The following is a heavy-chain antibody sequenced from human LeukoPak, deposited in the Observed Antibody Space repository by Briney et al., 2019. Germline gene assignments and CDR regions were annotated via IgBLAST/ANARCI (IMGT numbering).Heavy chain of an antibody. J-gene: IGHJ2*01. Sequence: GGSLKLSCAASGFTFSGSAMHWVRLASGKGLEWVGRVRSKNNYYATTYAASVRGRFTISRDDPKNMAYLQMDSLKAEDTAVYFCSRTSDSAWYFDLWGRGTLVTVSS. CDR2: VRSKNNYYAT. CDR3: SRTSDSAWYFDL. D-gene: IGHD3-10*01. V-gene: IGHV3-73*01. CDR1: GFTFSGSA.